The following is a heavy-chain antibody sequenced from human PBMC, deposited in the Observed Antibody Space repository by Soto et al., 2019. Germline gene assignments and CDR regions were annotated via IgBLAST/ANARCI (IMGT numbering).Heavy chain of an antibody. J-gene: IGHJ4*02. CDR2: TSDDGYIQ. V-gene: IGHV3-30-3*01. CDR3: ARAVDAAMDPLDY. D-gene: IGHD5-18*01. CDR1: VFYFRNYA. Sequence: PGGSLRLSCAASVFYFRNYAMHWVRQSPGKGPEWVAVTSDDGYIQYYADSVKGRFTISRDNSKNTLYLQMTSLRSEDAAVYFCARAVDAAMDPLDYWGQGTLVTVSS.